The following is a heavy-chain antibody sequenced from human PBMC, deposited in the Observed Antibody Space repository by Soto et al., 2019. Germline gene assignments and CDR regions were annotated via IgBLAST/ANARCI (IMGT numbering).Heavy chain of an antibody. CDR2: SYWHDDK. V-gene: IGHV2-5*01. J-gene: IGHJ4*02. Sequence: GSGPTLVNPTQPRTLTCTFPGFSLSTTGGGGGWIRQQRGEALEWFTLSYWHDDKRYRPPLKSHLTITKDASNTQFVLTMPDVDPVDSATYYCAPRGGPAVGLYYFGSWGPGPLVTGSS. CDR3: APRGGPAVGLYYFGS. CDR1: GFSLSTTGGG. D-gene: IGHD3-16*01.